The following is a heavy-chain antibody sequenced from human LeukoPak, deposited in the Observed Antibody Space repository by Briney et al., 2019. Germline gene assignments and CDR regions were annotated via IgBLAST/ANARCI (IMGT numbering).Heavy chain of an antibody. D-gene: IGHD3-22*01. CDR2: INPSGGST. CDR3: ASSGYSLDLFDY. Sequence: ASVKVSCKASGYTFTSYYMHWVRQAPGQGLEWKGIINPSGGSTSYAQKFQGRVTMTRDTSTSTVYMELSSLRSEDTAVYYCASSGYSLDLFDYWGQGTLVTVSS. CDR1: GYTFTSYY. V-gene: IGHV1-46*03. J-gene: IGHJ4*02.